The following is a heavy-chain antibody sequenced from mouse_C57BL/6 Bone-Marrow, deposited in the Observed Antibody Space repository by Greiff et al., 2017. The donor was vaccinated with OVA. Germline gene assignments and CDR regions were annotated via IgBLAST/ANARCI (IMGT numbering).Heavy chain of an antibody. CDR1: GYAFSSSW. V-gene: IGHV1-82*01. Sequence: VQRVESGPELVKPGASVKISCKASGYAFSSSWMNWVKQRPGKGLEWIGRIYPGDGDTNYNGKFKGKATLTADKSSSTAYMQLSSLTSEDSAVYFCARRNDYDLPDYWGQGTSVTVSS. J-gene: IGHJ4*01. CDR3: ARRNDYDLPDY. CDR2: IYPGDGDT. D-gene: IGHD2-4*01.